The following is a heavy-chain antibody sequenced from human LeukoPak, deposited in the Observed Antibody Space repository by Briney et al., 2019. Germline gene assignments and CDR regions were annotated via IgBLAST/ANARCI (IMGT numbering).Heavy chain of an antibody. CDR1: EFIFSDYA. Sequence: GGSLRLSCAASEFIFSDYAMGWVRQAPGKGPEWVSTIDKTTYPTFYADSVKGRFTIFRDNSKNTLYLQMNSLRTEDTAVYFCAKFEGATIPGWFNDYWGQGILVTVSS. V-gene: IGHV3-23*05. D-gene: IGHD6-19*01. J-gene: IGHJ4*02. CDR2: IDKTTYPT. CDR3: AKFEGATIPGWFNDY.